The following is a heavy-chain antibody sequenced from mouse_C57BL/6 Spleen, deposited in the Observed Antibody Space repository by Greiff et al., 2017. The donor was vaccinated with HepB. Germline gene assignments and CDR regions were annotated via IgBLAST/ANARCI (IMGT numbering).Heavy chain of an antibody. D-gene: IGHD1-1*01. CDR3: ASPWGYYGSSYPWFAY. CDR2: IDPEDGET. CDR1: GFNIKDYY. J-gene: IGHJ3*01. V-gene: IGHV14-2*01. Sequence: VQLQQSGAELVKPGASVKLSCTASGFNIKDYYMHWVKQRTEQGLEWIGRIDPEDGETKYATKFQGKATITADTSSNTAYLQLSSLTSEDTAVYYCASPWGYYGSSYPWFAYWGQGTLVTVSA.